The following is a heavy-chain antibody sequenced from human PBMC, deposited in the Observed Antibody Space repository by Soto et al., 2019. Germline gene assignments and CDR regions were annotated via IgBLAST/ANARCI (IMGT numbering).Heavy chain of an antibody. CDR1: GYGFTTYG. Sequence: QVHLVQSGAEVKKPGASVKVSCKGSGYGFTTYGITWVRQAPGQGLEWMAWISAHNGNTNYAQKLQGRVTVTRDTSTSTAYMELRSLRSDDTSVYYWARGRYGDYWGKGALVTVSS. CDR2: ISAHNGNT. D-gene: IGHD1-1*01. V-gene: IGHV1-18*01. J-gene: IGHJ4*02. CDR3: ARGRYGDY.